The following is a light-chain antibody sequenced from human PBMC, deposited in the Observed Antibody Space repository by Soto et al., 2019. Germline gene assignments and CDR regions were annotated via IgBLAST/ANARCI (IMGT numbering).Light chain of an antibody. CDR3: SSYTTSSTPSYV. CDR2: EVS. Sequence: QSALTQPASVSGSPGQSITISCTGTSSDDGGYNYVSWYQHHPGKAPKLMIYEVSNRPSGVSNRFSGSKSGNTASLTISGLQAEDEADYYCSSYTTSSTPSYVFGTGTKLTVL. J-gene: IGLJ1*01. V-gene: IGLV2-14*01. CDR1: SSDDGGYNY.